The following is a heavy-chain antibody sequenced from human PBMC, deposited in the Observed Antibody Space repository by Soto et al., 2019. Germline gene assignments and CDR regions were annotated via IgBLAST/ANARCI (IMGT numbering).Heavy chain of an antibody. V-gene: IGHV3-74*01. Sequence: VGSLRLSCAASGFTFSSYWMHWVRQAPGKGLVWVSRVKGDGSETNYADSVKGRFTISRDNAKNTLYLQLNSLRAEDTAVYYCLRGNSGYGNFDYWGQGTRVTV. CDR1: GFTFSSYW. D-gene: IGHD5-12*01. CDR3: LRGNSGYGNFDY. CDR2: VKGDGSET. J-gene: IGHJ4*02.